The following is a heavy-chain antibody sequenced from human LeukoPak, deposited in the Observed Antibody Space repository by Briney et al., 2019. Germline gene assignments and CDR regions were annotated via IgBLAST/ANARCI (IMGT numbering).Heavy chain of an antibody. CDR1: GLSLSSCI. D-gene: IGHD6-25*01. J-gene: IGHJ3*01. CDR2: ITPDGKTQ. V-gene: IGHV3-30*04. CDR3: AREGYSSGSAPAFNL. Sequence: GTSLRLSCAASGLSLSSCIIRWVRQAPGKGLEWVSVITPDGKTQHYVDSVKGRFTISGDNSKNTVYLQMNSLRSDDTATYYCAREGYSSGSAPAFNLWGQGTMVTVSS.